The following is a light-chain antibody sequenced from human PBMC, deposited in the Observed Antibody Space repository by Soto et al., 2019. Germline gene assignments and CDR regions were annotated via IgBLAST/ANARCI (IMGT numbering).Light chain of an antibody. CDR3: QQRSNWPHT. J-gene: IGKJ5*01. V-gene: IGKV3D-20*02. Sequence: ETVLTQSPGTLSLSPGERATLSCRASQSVSSSYLAWYQQKPGQAPRLLIYGASNRATGIPARFSGSGSGTDFTLTISSLEPEDFAVYYCQQRSNWPHTFGQGTRLEIK. CDR2: GAS. CDR1: QSVSSSY.